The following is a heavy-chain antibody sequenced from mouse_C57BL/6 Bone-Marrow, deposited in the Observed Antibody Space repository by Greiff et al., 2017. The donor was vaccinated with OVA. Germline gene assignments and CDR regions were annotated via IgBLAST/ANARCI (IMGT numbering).Heavy chain of an antibody. Sequence: EVQLQESGPGMVKPSQSLSLTCTVTGYSITSGYDWHWIRHFPGNKLEWMGYISYSGSTNYNPSLKSRISITHDTSKNHFFLKLNSVTTEDTATYYCAREELLRGWYFDVWGTGTTVTVSS. J-gene: IGHJ1*03. CDR2: ISYSGST. CDR1: GYSITSGYD. D-gene: IGHD1-1*01. V-gene: IGHV3-1*01. CDR3: AREELLRGWYFDV.